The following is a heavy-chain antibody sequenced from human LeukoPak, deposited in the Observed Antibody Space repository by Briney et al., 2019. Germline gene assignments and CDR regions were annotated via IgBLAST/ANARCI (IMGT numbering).Heavy chain of an antibody. V-gene: IGHV1-69*13. CDR2: IIPIFGTA. D-gene: IGHD3-22*01. Sequence: GASVKVSCKASGGTFSSSAISWVRQAPGQGLEWMGGIIPIFGTANYAQKFQGRVTITADESTSTAYMELSSLRSEDTAVYYCARDPDSSGYYGDAFDIWGQGTMVTVSS. J-gene: IGHJ3*02. CDR3: ARDPDSSGYYGDAFDI. CDR1: GGTFSSSA.